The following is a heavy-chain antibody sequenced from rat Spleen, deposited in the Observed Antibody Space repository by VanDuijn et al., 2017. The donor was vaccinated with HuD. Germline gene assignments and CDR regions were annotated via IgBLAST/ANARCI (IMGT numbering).Heavy chain of an antibody. D-gene: IGHD1-9*01. V-gene: IGHV5-20*01. Sequence: EVQLVESGGGLVQTGRSLKLSCAASGFTFSDYYMAWVRQAPKKGLEWVASISYEGSSTFYGDSVKGRFTISRDNAKSTLYLQMDSLRSEDTATYYCTTDTMGITPAYWGQGVMVTVSS. J-gene: IGHJ2*01. CDR2: ISYEGSST. CDR3: TTDTMGITPAY. CDR1: GFTFSDYY.